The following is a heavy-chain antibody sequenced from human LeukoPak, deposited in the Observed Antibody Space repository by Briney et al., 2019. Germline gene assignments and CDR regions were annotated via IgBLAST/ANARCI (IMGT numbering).Heavy chain of an antibody. V-gene: IGHV3-21*01. CDR1: GFPFSSYC. J-gene: IGHJ3*02. D-gene: IGHD3-10*01. CDR3: ARGVQGITFDAFDI. Sequence: GGSLSLLHGPSGFPFSSYCMIWVRQPPGRGLAWVSCIRSSRSFIYYADSVKGRFTISRDNAENSLYLQMSSLRAEDTAVYYSARGVQGITFDAFDIWGQGTMVTVSS. CDR2: IRSSRSFI.